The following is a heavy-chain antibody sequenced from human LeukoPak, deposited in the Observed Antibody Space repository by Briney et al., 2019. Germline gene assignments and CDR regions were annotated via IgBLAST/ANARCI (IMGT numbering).Heavy chain of an antibody. D-gene: IGHD6-19*01. V-gene: IGHV3-23*01. CDR1: GFTFSSYA. CDR2: ISGSGGST. CDR3: AKDPVVFHGGSGWPHFDY. Sequence: PGGSLRLSCAASGFTFSSYAMSWVRQAPGKGLEWVSAISGSGGSTYYADSVKGRFTISRDDSKNTLHLQMDSLRVEDTAIYYCAKDPVVFHGGSGWPHFDYWGLGTLVTVSS. J-gene: IGHJ4*02.